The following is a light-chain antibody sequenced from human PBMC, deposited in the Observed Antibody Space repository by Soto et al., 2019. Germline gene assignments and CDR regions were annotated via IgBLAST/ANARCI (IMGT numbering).Light chain of an antibody. CDR3: QQYGSSPPT. V-gene: IGKV3-20*01. Sequence: EIVLTQSPGTLSLSPGERATLSCRASQSVNSNYLAWYRRKPGQAPSLLIYCASTRATGIPGRFSGSGSGTDFTLTITRLEPEDFEVYYCQQYGSSPPTFGQGTKVEIK. J-gene: IGKJ1*01. CDR2: CAS. CDR1: QSVNSNY.